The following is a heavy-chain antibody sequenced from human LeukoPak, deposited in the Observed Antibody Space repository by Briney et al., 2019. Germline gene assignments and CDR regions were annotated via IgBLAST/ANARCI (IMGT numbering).Heavy chain of an antibody. J-gene: IGHJ3*02. CDR1: GGSISSSSW. Sequence: SETLSLTCAVSGGSISSSSWWSWVRQPPGKGLEWIGEVFHDGSPNYNPSFRGRVTILVDKSKNQFSLNLGPLTAADTAMYYCARDPNIVSAVTLRAFDIWGQGTMVSVSS. V-gene: IGHV4-4*02. CDR2: VFHDGSP. D-gene: IGHD5/OR15-5a*01. CDR3: ARDPNIVSAVTLRAFDI.